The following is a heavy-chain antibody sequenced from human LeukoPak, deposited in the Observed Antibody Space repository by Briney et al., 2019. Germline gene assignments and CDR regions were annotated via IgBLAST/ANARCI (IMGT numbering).Heavy chain of an antibody. CDR2: IYYHENT. CDR1: GGSFSGYY. D-gene: IGHD1-1*01. Sequence: PSETLSLTCAVYGGSFSGYYWGWIRQAPGKGLEWIGSIYYHENTYYNSSLKSRVTISVDTSKNQFSLKLNSVTAADTAVYFCARRAYSAAYWKHFDYWGQGTLVTVSS. J-gene: IGHJ4*02. CDR3: ARRAYSAAYWKHFDY. V-gene: IGHV4-34*01.